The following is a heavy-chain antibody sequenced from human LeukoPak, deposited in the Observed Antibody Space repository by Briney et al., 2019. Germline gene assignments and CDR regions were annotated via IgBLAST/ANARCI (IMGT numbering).Heavy chain of an antibody. V-gene: IGHV5-51*01. Sequence: GESLKISCKGSGYSFTSYWIGWVRQMPGEGLEWMGIIYPGDSDTRYSPSFQGQVTISADKSISTAYLQWSSLKASDTAMYYCASAGGYCSGGSCYDFDYWGQGTLVTVSS. CDR3: ASAGGYCSGGSCYDFDY. CDR2: IYPGDSDT. J-gene: IGHJ4*02. CDR1: GYSFTSYW. D-gene: IGHD2-15*01.